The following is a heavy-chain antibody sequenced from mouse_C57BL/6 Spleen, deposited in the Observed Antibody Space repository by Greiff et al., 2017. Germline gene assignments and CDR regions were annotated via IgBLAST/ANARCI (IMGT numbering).Heavy chain of an antibody. CDR3: ARKGEVYAMDY. CDR2: IWSGGST. J-gene: IGHJ4*01. D-gene: IGHD1-3*01. V-gene: IGHV2-2*01. Sequence: VKLVESGPGLVQPSQSLSITCTVSGFSLTSYGVHWVRQSPGKGLEWLGVIWSGGSTDYNAAFISRLSISKDNSKSQVFFKMNRLQADDTAIYYCARKGEVYAMDYWGQGTSVTVSS. CDR1: GFSLTSYG.